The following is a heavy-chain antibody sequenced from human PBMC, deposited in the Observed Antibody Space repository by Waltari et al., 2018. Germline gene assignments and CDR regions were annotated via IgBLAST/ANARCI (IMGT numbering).Heavy chain of an antibody. CDR3: ARDGNLVVVPAATYYYYGMDV. Sequence: QVQLVQSGSELKKPGASVKVSCKASGYTFTSYAMNWVRQAPGQGLEWMGWINTNTGNPTYAQGFTGRFVFSLDTSVSTAYLQISSLKAEDTAVYYCARDGNLVVVPAATYYYYGMDVWGQGTTVTVSS. J-gene: IGHJ6*02. D-gene: IGHD2-2*01. CDR2: INTNTGNP. CDR1: GYTFTSYA. V-gene: IGHV7-4-1*02.